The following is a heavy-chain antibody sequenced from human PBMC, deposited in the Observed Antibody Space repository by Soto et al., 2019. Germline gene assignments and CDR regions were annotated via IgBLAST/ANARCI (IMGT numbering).Heavy chain of an antibody. J-gene: IGHJ5*02. CDR2: IIPIFGTA. CDR3: ARDRGVVGATKFDP. D-gene: IGHD1-26*01. V-gene: IGHV1-69*13. Sequence: SVKVSCKASGGTFSSYAISWVRQAPGQGLEWMGGIIPIFGTANYAQKFQGRVTITADESTSTAYMELSSLRSEDTAVYYCARDRGVVGATKFDPWGQGTLVTSPQ. CDR1: GGTFSSYA.